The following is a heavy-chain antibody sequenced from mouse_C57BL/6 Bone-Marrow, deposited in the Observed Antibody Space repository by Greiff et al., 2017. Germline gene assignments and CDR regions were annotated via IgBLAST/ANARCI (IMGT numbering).Heavy chain of an antibody. CDR2: ISSGGSYT. V-gene: IGHV5-6*02. D-gene: IGHD1-1*01. Sequence: DVKLVESGGDLVKPGGSLKLSCAASGFTFSSYCMSWVRQTPDKRLEWVAPISSGGSYTYYPASVKGRFTISRDNAKNPLYLQMSSLKAEDTAMYYCAGLLRSGPFAYWGQGTLVTVSA. CDR1: GFTFSSYC. J-gene: IGHJ3*01. CDR3: AGLLRSGPFAY.